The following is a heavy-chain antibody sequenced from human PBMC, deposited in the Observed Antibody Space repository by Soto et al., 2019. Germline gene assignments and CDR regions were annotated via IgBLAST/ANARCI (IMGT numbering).Heavy chain of an antibody. V-gene: IGHV1-69*02. J-gene: IGHJ5*02. Sequence: QVQLVQSGAEVKKPGSSVKVSCKASGGTFSSYTISWVRQAPGQGLEWMGRIIPILGIANYAQKFQGRVTITADKSTSTAYMELSSLRSEDTAVYYCARVWVFGEHLGWFDPWGKGTLVTVSS. D-gene: IGHD3-10*02. CDR1: GGTFSSYT. CDR3: ARVWVFGEHLGWFDP. CDR2: IIPILGIA.